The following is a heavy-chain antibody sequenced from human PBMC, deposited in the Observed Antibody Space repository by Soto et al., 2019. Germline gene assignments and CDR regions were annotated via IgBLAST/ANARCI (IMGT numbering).Heavy chain of an antibody. CDR3: ARDPPNFYYYGMDV. J-gene: IGHJ6*02. CDR1: GFTISTYS. Sequence: PGGSLRLSCIASGFTISTYSMTWVRQAPGKGLEWLSYISKSSTTINYADSVKGRFTISRDNAKNSVYLEMSSLRDEDSAVYYCARDPPNFYYYGMDVWGQGTTVTVSS. V-gene: IGHV3-48*02. CDR2: ISKSSTTI.